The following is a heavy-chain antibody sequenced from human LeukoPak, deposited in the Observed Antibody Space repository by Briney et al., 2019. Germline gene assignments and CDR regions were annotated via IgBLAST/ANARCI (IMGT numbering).Heavy chain of an antibody. Sequence: RSGGSLRLSCAASGFTFGDYGMTWVRQAPGKGLEWVSGINWNGSSTGYADSVKGRFTISRDNAKNSLYLQMNSLRAEDTALYHCARNKLEIAVAGTPYYYYYYYTDVWGKGTPVTASS. V-gene: IGHV3-20*01. D-gene: IGHD6-19*01. CDR3: ARNKLEIAVAGTPYYYYYYYTDV. CDR1: GFTFGDYG. J-gene: IGHJ6*03. CDR2: INWNGSST.